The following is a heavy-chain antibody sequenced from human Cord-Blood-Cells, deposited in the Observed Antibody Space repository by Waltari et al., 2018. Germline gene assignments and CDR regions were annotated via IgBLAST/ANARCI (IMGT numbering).Heavy chain of an antibody. V-gene: IGHV1-18*01. CDR2: ISAYNGNT. D-gene: IGHD3-3*01. J-gene: IGHJ3*02. CDR1: GYTFTSYG. Sequence: QVQLVQSGAEVKKPGASVKVSCKASGYTFTSYGISWVRQAPGQGLEWMGWISAYNGNTNQAQKLQDRVTMTTDTSTSTAYMELRSLRADDTAVYYCASAPYDFWSGYYAFDIWGQGTMVTVSS. CDR3: ASAPYDFWSGYYAFDI.